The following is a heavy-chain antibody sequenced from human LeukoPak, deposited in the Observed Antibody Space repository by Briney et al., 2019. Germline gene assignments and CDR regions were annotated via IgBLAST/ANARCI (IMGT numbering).Heavy chain of an antibody. J-gene: IGHJ4*02. CDR3: AREGQGYGDFLGL. CDR1: GGTFSSYA. D-gene: IGHD4-17*01. V-gene: IGHV1-69*13. CDR2: IIPIFGTA. Sequence: ASVKVSCKASGGTFSSYAISWVRQAPGQGLEWMGGIIPIFGTANYAQKFQGRVTITADESTSTAYMELSSLRSEDTAVYYCAREGQGYGDFLGLWGQGTLVTVSS.